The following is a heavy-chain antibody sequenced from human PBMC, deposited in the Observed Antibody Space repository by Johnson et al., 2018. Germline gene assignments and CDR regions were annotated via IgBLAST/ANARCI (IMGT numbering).Heavy chain of an antibody. Sequence: VQLQESGGGLVQPGGSLRLSCAASGFTFSTYAMSWVRQAPGKGLEWVSFITRGGGHTYYADSVKGRFTVSRDTSKYTLYLQMDSLRLEDAAVYYCANDWICCTGDPWFLTDAFDVCGQGTMVTVSS. CDR2: ITRGGGHT. CDR1: GFTFSTYA. CDR3: ANDWICCTGDPWFLTDAFDV. J-gene: IGHJ3*01. V-gene: IGHV3-23*01. D-gene: IGHD2-8*02.